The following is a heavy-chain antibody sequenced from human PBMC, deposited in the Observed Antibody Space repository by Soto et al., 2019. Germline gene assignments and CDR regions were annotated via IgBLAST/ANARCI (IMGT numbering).Heavy chain of an antibody. V-gene: IGHV3-30*18. CDR3: AKDFTYYDILTGPPDY. D-gene: IGHD3-9*01. Sequence: PGGSLRLSCAASGFTFSSYGMHWVRQAPGKGLEWVAVISYDGSNKYYADSVKGRFTISRDNSKNTLYLQMNSLRAEDTAVYYCAKDFTYYDILTGPPDYWGQGTLVTVSS. J-gene: IGHJ4*02. CDR1: GFTFSSYG. CDR2: ISYDGSNK.